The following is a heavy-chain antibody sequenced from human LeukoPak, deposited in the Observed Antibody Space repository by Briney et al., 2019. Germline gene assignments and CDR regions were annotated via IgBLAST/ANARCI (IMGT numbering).Heavy chain of an antibody. CDR2: FDPEDGET. Sequence: ASVKVSCKVSGYTLTELSMHWVRQAPGKGLEWMGGFDPEDGETIYAQKFQGRVTITADESTSTAYMELSSLRSEDTAVYYCARGKQQLVRYYYMDVWGKGTTVTVSS. V-gene: IGHV1-24*01. CDR1: GYTLTELS. CDR3: ARGKQQLVRYYYMDV. D-gene: IGHD6-13*01. J-gene: IGHJ6*03.